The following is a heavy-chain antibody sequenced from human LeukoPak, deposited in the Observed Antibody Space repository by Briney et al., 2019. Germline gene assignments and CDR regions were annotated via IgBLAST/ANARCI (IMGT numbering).Heavy chain of an antibody. Sequence: GGSLRLSRAASGFTFSSYSMNWVRQAPGKGLEWVSSISSSSSYIYYADSVKGLFTISRDNAKNSLYLQMNSLRAEDTAVYYCARGYCSSTSCYTDYWGQGTLVTVSS. J-gene: IGHJ4*02. CDR1: GFTFSSYS. CDR3: ARGYCSSTSCYTDY. D-gene: IGHD2-2*02. CDR2: ISSSSSYI. V-gene: IGHV3-21*01.